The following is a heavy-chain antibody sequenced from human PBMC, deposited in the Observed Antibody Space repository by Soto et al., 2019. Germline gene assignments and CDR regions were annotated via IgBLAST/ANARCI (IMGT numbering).Heavy chain of an antibody. Sequence: PGGSLRLACAASGFTFSSYAMSWVRQAPGKGLEWVSAISGSGGSTYYADSVKGRFTISRDNSKNTLYLQMNSLRAEDTAVYYCAKLVVVVAATSDSIWFAPWGQGTLVTVSS. CDR2: ISGSGGST. CDR1: GFTFSSYA. V-gene: IGHV3-23*01. J-gene: IGHJ5*02. D-gene: IGHD2-15*01. CDR3: AKLVVVVAATSDSIWFAP.